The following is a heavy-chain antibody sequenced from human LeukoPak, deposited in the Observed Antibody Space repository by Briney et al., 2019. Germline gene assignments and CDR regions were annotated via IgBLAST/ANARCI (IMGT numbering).Heavy chain of an antibody. CDR1: GGTFSSYA. CDR2: IIPIFGTA. J-gene: IGHJ3*02. CDR3: ARGRNYGDYDAFDI. V-gene: IGHV1-69*05. Sequence: SVKVSCKASGGTFSSYAISWVRQAPGQGLEWMGRIIPIFGTANYAQKFQGRVTITTDESTSTAYMELSSLRSGDTAVYYCARGRNYGDYDAFDIWGQGAMVTASS. D-gene: IGHD4-17*01.